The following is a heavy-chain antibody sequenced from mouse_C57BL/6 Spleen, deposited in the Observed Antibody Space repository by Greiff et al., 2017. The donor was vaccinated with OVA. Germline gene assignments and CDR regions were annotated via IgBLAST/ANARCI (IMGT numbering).Heavy chain of an antibody. CDR2: ISYDGSN. CDR3: ATFYYDYDFDY. D-gene: IGHD2-4*01. J-gene: IGHJ2*01. V-gene: IGHV3-6*01. Sequence: EVKLVESGPGLVKPSQSLSLTCSVTGYSITSGYYWNWIRQPPGNKLEWMGYISYDGSNNYNPSLKNRISITRDTSKNQFFLKLNSVTTEDTATYYCATFYYDYDFDYWGQGTTLTVSS. CDR1: GYSITSGYY.